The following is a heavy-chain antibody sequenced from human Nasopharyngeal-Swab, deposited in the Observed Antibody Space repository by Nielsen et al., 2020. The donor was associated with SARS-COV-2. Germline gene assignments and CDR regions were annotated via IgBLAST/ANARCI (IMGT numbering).Heavy chain of an antibody. Sequence: GGSLRLSCEASGFTVSSYALTWVRQAPGKGLEWVSGISDNGGSTNYAGSVQGRFTISRDESKNTVYLQMNSLRAEDSAIYYCAKGGHCGGGSCYSLPYNYYFGMDVWGQGTTVTVSS. V-gene: IGHV3-23*01. CDR2: ISDNGGST. J-gene: IGHJ6*02. CDR1: GFTVSSYA. D-gene: IGHD2-15*01. CDR3: AKGGHCGGGSCYSLPYNYYFGMDV.